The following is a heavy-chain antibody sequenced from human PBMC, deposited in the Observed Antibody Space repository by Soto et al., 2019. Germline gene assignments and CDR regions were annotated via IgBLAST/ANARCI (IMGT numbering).Heavy chain of an antibody. Sequence: SETLSLTCTVSGGSIRGNYWSWIRQPPGKRLEWIGHIHYTGDSNDNPSLESRAAMSIDTSKNQFSLKLNSVTAADTAVYYCASMIGDPVLSFDSWGQGTLVTAPQ. J-gene: IGHJ5*01. CDR3: ASMIGDPVLSFDS. V-gene: IGHV4-59*01. CDR1: GGSIRGNY. CDR2: IHYTGDS. D-gene: IGHD3-10*02.